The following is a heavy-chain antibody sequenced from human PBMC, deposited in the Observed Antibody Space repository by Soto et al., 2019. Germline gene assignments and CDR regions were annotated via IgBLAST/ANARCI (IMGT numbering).Heavy chain of an antibody. CDR2: IYYSGST. CDR1: GGSISSGGYY. V-gene: IGHV4-31*03. J-gene: IGHJ5*02. D-gene: IGHD2-2*02. CDR3: AREDTPGNWFDP. Sequence: QVQLQESGPGLVKPSQTLSLTCTVSGGSISSGGYYWSWIRQHPGKGLEWIGYIYYSGSTYYNPSLKSRVTISVDTSKNQCSLKLSSVTAADTAVYYCAREDTPGNWFDPWGQGTLVTVSS.